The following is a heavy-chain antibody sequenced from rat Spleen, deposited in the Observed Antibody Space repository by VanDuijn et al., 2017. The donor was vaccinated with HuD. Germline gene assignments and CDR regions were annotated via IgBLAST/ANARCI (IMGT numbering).Heavy chain of an antibody. J-gene: IGHJ2*01. V-gene: IGHV5-7*01. Sequence: EVQLVESGGGLVQPGRSLKLSCAASGFTFSDYYMAWVRQAPTKGLEWVATISYDGSSTYYRDSVKGRFTISRDNAKSTLYLQMDSLRSEDTATYYCARPPTGVDYWGQGVMVTVSS. CDR1: GFTFSDYY. D-gene: IGHD3-4*01. CDR2: ISYDGSST. CDR3: ARPPTGVDY.